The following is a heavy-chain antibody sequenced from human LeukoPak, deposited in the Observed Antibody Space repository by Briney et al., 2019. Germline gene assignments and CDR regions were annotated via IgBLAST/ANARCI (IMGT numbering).Heavy chain of an antibody. CDR1: GFTFSSYS. Sequence: GGSLRLSCAASGFTFSSYSMNWVRQAPGKGLEWVSSISSSSSYYYADSVKGRFTISRDNANNSLCLQMNSLRAEDTAVYYCARGLRAYYGMDVWGQGTTVTVSS. CDR3: ARGLRAYYGMDV. J-gene: IGHJ6*02. CDR2: ISSSSSY. V-gene: IGHV3-21*01. D-gene: IGHD2-15*01.